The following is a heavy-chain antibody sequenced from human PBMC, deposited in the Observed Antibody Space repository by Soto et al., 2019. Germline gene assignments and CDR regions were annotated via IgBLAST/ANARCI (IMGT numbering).Heavy chain of an antibody. J-gene: IGHJ6*02. CDR1: GFTFSSYS. CDR2: ISSSSSYI. CDR3: ARDGDCTNGVCYYYGMDV. V-gene: IGHV3-21*01. D-gene: IGHD2-8*01. Sequence: LRLSCAASGFTFSSYSMNWVRQAPGKGLEWVSSISSSSSYIYYADSVKGRFTISRDNAKNSLYLQMNSLRAEDTAVYYCARDGDCTNGVCYYYGMDVWGQGTTVTVSS.